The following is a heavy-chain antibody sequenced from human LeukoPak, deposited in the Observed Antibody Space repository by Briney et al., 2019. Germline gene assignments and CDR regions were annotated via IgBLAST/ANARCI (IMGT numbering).Heavy chain of an antibody. CDR3: AKADHDFWSGYYDY. Sequence: SETLSLTCAVYGGSFSGYYWSWIRQPPGKGLEWIGEINHSGSTNYNPSLKSRVTISVDTSKNQFSLKLSSVTAADTAVYYCAKADHDFWSGYYDYWGQGTLVTVSS. CDR2: INHSGST. D-gene: IGHD3-3*01. CDR1: GGSFSGYY. V-gene: IGHV4-34*01. J-gene: IGHJ4*02.